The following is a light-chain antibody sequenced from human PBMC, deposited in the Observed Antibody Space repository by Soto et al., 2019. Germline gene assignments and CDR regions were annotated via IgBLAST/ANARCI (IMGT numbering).Light chain of an antibody. J-gene: IGKJ1*01. CDR3: QKYGSYSPRT. CDR2: DAS. CDR1: QPISRW. Sequence: DMQMTQSPCPLSASVGDRVTITCRATQPISRWLAWYQQKPGKAPTLLIRDASSLESGVPSRFSGSGSGTQFTLTITSLQPDDFAVYYCQKYGSYSPRTFGQGTKVDI. V-gene: IGKV1-5*01.